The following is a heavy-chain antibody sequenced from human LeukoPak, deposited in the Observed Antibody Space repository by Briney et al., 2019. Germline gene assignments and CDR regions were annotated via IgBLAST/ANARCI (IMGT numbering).Heavy chain of an antibody. CDR3: ARDSGDYDFWSGYFDY. J-gene: IGHJ4*02. V-gene: IGHV4-30-2*01. CDR2: IYHSGST. Sequence: SETLSPTCTVSGGSISSGGYYWSWIRQPPGKGLEWIGYIYHSGSTYYNPSLKSRVTISVDRSKNQFSLKLSSVTAADTAVYYCARDSGDYDFWSGYFDYWGQGTLVTVSS. D-gene: IGHD3-3*01. CDR1: GGSISSGGYY.